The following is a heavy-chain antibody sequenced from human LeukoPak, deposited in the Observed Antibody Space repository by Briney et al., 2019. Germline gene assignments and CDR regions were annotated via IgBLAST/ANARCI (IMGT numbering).Heavy chain of an antibody. CDR3: ARGGSFDY. V-gene: IGHV3-23*01. CDR2: ISDGGGTT. D-gene: IGHD3-10*01. J-gene: IGHJ4*01. CDR1: GFTFSSCA. Sequence: GGSLRLSCAASGFTFSSCAMSWVRQAPGKGLEWVSGISDGGGTTNYADAVKGRFTISRDKSKNTLFLQMNSLRAEDTAVYYCARGGSFDYWGQGTLVTVSS.